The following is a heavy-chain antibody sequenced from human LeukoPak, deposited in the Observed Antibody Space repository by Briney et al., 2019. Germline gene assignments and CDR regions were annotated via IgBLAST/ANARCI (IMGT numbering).Heavy chain of an antibody. CDR3: ARGGVPAAPEYFQH. CDR2: MNPNSGNT. Sequence: ASVKVSCKASGYTVTSYDINWVRQATGQGLEWMGWMNPNSGNTGYAQKFQGRVTITRNTSISTAYMELSSLRSEDTAVYYCARGGVPAAPEYFQHWGQGTLVTVSS. D-gene: IGHD2-2*01. J-gene: IGHJ1*01. V-gene: IGHV1-8*03. CDR1: GYTVTSYD.